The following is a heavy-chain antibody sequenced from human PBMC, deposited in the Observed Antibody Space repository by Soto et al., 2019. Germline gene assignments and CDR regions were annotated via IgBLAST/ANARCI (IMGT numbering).Heavy chain of an antibody. J-gene: IGHJ5*02. V-gene: IGHV3-23*01. Sequence: EVQLLESGGGLVQPGGSLRLSCAASGFTFSSYVMSWVRQAPGKGLEWVSAISGSGGSTYYADSVKGRFTISRDNSKNTLYLQMNSLRAEDTAVYYCAKDGMGIVVVPAANRFDPWGQGTLVTVSS. CDR3: AKDGMGIVVVPAANRFDP. D-gene: IGHD2-2*03. CDR2: ISGSGGST. CDR1: GFTFSSYV.